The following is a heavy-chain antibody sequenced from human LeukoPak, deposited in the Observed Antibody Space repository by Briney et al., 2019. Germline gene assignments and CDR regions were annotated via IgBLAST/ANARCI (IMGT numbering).Heavy chain of an antibody. J-gene: IGHJ5*02. D-gene: IGHD6-13*01. CDR3: ARPTQDYSSSWYWGQYNWFDP. CDR2: INPNSGGT. V-gene: IGHV1-2*02. Sequence: PRASVKVSCKASGYTFTGYYMHWVRQAPGQGLEWMGWINPNSGGTNYAQKFQGRVTMTRDTSISTAYMELSRLRSDDTAVYYCARPTQDYSSSWYWGQYNWFDPWGQGTLVTVSS. CDR1: GYTFTGYY.